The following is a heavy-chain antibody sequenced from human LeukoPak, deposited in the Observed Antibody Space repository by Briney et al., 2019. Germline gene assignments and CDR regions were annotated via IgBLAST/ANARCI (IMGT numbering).Heavy chain of an antibody. J-gene: IGHJ4*02. CDR1: GGTFSSYA. D-gene: IGHD3-3*01. Sequence: ASVKVSCKASGGTFSSYAISWVRQAPGQGLEWMGWISAYNGNTNYAQKLQGRVTMTTDTSTSTAYVELRSLRSDDTAVYYCARSNPYYDFWSGPIDYWGQGTLVTVSS. CDR3: ARSNPYYDFWSGPIDY. V-gene: IGHV1-18*01. CDR2: ISAYNGNT.